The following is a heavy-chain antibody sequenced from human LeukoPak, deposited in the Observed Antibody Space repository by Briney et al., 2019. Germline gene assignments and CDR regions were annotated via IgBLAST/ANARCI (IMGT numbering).Heavy chain of an antibody. CDR1: GFTFSAYG. CDR2: ISNDGNTK. J-gene: IGHJ4*02. D-gene: IGHD3-22*01. Sequence: GSLRLSCAASGFTFSAYGMHWVRQAPGKGLEWAAVISNDGNTKYYADSVKGRFTISRDNSENTLFLHMNSLRPEDTAVYYCAKGPFYDTSGHPLWGQGTLVTVSS. V-gene: IGHV3-30*18. CDR3: AKGPFYDTSGHPL.